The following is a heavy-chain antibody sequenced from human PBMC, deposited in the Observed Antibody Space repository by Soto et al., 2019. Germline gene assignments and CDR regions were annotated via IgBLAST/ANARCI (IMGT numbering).Heavy chain of an antibody. Sequence: QVQLVQSGAEVKKPGSSVKVSCKASGGTFSRYALNWVRRAPGQGPEWMGGIVPMVGKPNYAKKFQGRVTITADESTSTAYMELSSLSSADTAVYYCARGVDYESSAYYFFFWGQGTLVTVSS. CDR1: GGTFSRYA. V-gene: IGHV1-69*01. J-gene: IGHJ4*02. D-gene: IGHD3-22*01. CDR2: IVPMVGKP. CDR3: ARGVDYESSAYYFFF.